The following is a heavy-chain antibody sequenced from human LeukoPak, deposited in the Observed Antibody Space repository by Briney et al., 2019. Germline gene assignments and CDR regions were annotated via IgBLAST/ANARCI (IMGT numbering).Heavy chain of an antibody. V-gene: IGHV3-11*01. Sequence: GGSLRLSCAASGFTFSDYYMSWIRQAPGKGLEWVSYISSSGSTIYYADSVKGRFTISRDTSKNTLYLQMNSLRAEDTAVYFCASRHCSGGGCYFAGADPFDYWGQGTLVTVSS. D-gene: IGHD2-15*01. CDR2: ISSSGSTI. CDR3: ASRHCSGGGCYFAGADPFDY. CDR1: GFTFSDYY. J-gene: IGHJ4*02.